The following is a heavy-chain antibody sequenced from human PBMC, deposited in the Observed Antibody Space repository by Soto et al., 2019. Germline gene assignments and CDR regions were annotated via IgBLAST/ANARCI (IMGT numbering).Heavy chain of an antibody. Sequence: GGCLRLSCAASGFTFSDHYMDWVRQAPGKGLEWVGRTRNKANGYTTEYAASVKGRFTISRDDSKNSLYLQMNSLKTEDTAVYYCARGYCSNGVCYRYIDLWGRGTLVTVSS. CDR3: ARGYCSNGVCYRYIDL. V-gene: IGHV3-72*01. D-gene: IGHD2-8*01. CDR2: TRNKANGYTT. J-gene: IGHJ2*01. CDR1: GFTFSDHY.